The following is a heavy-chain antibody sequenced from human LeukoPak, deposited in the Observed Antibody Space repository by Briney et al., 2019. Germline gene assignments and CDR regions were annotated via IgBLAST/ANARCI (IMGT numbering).Heavy chain of an antibody. Sequence: GESLQISCKGSGYSFTSYWIGWVRQMPGKGLEWMGIIYPGDSDTRYSPSFQGQVTISADKSISTAYLQWSSLKASDTAMYYCARTLGMATITNWFDPWGQGTLVTVSS. V-gene: IGHV5-51*01. J-gene: IGHJ5*02. CDR3: ARTLGMATITNWFDP. D-gene: IGHD5-24*01. CDR2: IYPGDSDT. CDR1: GYSFTSYW.